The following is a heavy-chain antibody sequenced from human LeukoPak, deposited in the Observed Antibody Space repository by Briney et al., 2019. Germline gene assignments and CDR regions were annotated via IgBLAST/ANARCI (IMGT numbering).Heavy chain of an antibody. CDR3: ATSDIWGSYRLFDY. V-gene: IGHV1-24*01. J-gene: IGHJ4*02. D-gene: IGHD3-16*02. CDR2: FDPEDGET. CDR1: GYTLTELS. Sequence: ASVKVSCKVSGYTLTELSMHWVRQAPGKGLEWMGGFDPEDGETIYAQKFQGRVTMTEDRSTDTAYMELSSLRSEDTAVYYCATSDIWGSYRLFDYWGQGTLVTVSS.